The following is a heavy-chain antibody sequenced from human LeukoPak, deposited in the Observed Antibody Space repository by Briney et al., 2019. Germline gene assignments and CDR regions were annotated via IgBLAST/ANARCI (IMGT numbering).Heavy chain of an antibody. CDR2: ISGSGGST. D-gene: IGHD3-22*01. CDR1: GFTFSSYA. V-gene: IGHV3-23*01. Sequence: GGSLRLSCAASGFTFSSYAMSWVRQAPGKGLEWVSAISGSGGSTYYADSVKGRFTISRDNSKNTLYLQMNSLRAEDTAVYYCAKDQEYYDSSGYYFDYWGQGTLVTVSS. CDR3: AKDQEYYDSSGYYFDY. J-gene: IGHJ4*02.